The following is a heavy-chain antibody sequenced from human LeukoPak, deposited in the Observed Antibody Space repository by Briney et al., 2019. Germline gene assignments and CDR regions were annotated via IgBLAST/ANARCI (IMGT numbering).Heavy chain of an antibody. D-gene: IGHD3-22*01. J-gene: IGHJ4*02. Sequence: GASATVSCKASGYTFTGYYMHWVRQAPGQGLEWMGWINPNSGGTNYAQKFQGRVTMTRDTSISTAYMELSRLRSDDTAVYYCARDRRGYYYDSSGYYYDYWGQGTLVTVSS. V-gene: IGHV1-2*02. CDR2: INPNSGGT. CDR3: ARDRRGYYYDSSGYYYDY. CDR1: GYTFTGYY.